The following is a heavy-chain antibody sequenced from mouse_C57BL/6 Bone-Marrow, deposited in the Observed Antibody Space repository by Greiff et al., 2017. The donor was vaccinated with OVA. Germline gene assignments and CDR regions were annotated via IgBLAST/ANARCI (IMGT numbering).Heavy chain of an antibody. V-gene: IGHV1-74*01. CDR3: AIWGWLLGRFAY. J-gene: IGHJ3*01. D-gene: IGHD2-3*01. CDR1: GYTFTSYW. CDR2: IHPTDGDT. Sequence: QVQLQQPGAELVKPGASVKLSCKASGYTFTSYWMHWVKQRPGQGLEWIGRIHPTDGDTNYNQKFKGKATLTVDKSSSTAYMQLSSLTSEDSAVYYCAIWGWLLGRFAYWGQGTMLTVSA.